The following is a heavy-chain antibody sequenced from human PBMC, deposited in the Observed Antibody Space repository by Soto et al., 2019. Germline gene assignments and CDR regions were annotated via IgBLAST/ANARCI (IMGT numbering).Heavy chain of an antibody. CDR1: GFTVSSNY. Sequence: PGGSLRLSCAASGFTVSSNYMAWVRQAPGKGLEWVSVIYPGSTTYYADSVKGRFTISRDSSKNTVYLQMNSLRAEDTAVYYCARQYSGYLNYFDYWGQGTLVTVSS. J-gene: IGHJ4*02. D-gene: IGHD5-12*01. V-gene: IGHV3-66*04. CDR3: ARQYSGYLNYFDY. CDR2: IYPGSTT.